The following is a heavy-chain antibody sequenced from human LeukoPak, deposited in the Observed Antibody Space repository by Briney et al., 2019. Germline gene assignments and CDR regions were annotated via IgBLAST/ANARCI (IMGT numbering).Heavy chain of an antibody. CDR2: ISSSSSTI. CDR1: GFTFSSYS. D-gene: IGHD3-16*02. V-gene: IGHV3-48*01. CDR3: ARGPLTVSVWGSYRGYNFDY. J-gene: IGHJ4*02. Sequence: GGSLRLSCAASGFTFSSYSMNWVRQAPGKGLEWVSYISSSSSTIYYADSVKGRFTISRDNAKDSLYLQMNSLRAEDTAVYYCARGPLTVSVWGSYRGYNFDYWGQGTLVTVSS.